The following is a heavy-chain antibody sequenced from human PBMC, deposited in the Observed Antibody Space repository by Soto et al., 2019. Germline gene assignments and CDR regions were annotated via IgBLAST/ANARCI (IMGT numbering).Heavy chain of an antibody. CDR2: ISYDGSNK. J-gene: IGHJ4*02. V-gene: IGHV3-30-3*01. D-gene: IGHD1-1*01. CDR1: GFTFSSYA. CDR3: ARERPHGTGFDY. Sequence: GGSLRLSCAASGFTFSSYAMHWVRQAPGKGLEWVAVISYDGSNKYYADSVKGRFTISRDNSKNTLYLQMNSLRAEDTAVYYCARERPHGTGFDYWGQGTLVTVSS.